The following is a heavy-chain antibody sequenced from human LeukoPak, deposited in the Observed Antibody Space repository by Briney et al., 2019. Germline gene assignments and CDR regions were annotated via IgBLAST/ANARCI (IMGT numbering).Heavy chain of an antibody. V-gene: IGHV4-34*01. CDR2: INHSGST. J-gene: IGHJ6*03. CDR3: ARENLVRGVIIYYYMDV. Sequence: PSETLSLTCAVYGVSFSGYYWSWIRQPPGKGLEWIGEINHSGSTNYNPSLKSRVTISVDTSKNQFSLKLSSVTAADTAVYYCARENLVRGVIIYYYMDVWGKGTTVTVSS. D-gene: IGHD3-10*01. CDR1: GVSFSGYY.